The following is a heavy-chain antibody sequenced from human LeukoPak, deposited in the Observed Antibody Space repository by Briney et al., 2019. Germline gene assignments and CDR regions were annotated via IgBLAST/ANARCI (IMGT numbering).Heavy chain of an antibody. J-gene: IGHJ4*02. V-gene: IGHV3-NL1*01. Sequence: GGSLRLSCAASGFTFSSYGMHWVRQAPGKGLEWVSVIRSSGGGGSTYYADSVKGRFTISRDNSKNTVYLQMNSLRAEDTAVYYCARDDFNVVRRALDYWGLGTLVTVSS. CDR3: ARDDFNVVRRALDY. CDR1: GFTFSSYG. CDR2: IRSSGGGGST. D-gene: IGHD3-10*02.